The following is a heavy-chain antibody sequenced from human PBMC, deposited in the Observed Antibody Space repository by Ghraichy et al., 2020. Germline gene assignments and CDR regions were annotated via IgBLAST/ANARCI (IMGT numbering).Heavy chain of an antibody. D-gene: IGHD2-21*01. Sequence: GESLNISCVGSGFDVSINRMSWVLQAPGKGLEWVSAIYSGGTTDYADSVKGRFTFSRDNSKNTVYLQMNSLRVDDTAVYYCARDLWAFDIWGQGTLVTVSS. CDR2: IYSGGTT. V-gene: IGHV3-53*01. CDR3: ARDLWAFDI. J-gene: IGHJ3*02. CDR1: GFDVSINR.